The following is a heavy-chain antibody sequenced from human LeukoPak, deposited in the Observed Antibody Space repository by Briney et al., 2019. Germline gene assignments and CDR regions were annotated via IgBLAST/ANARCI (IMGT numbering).Heavy chain of an antibody. Sequence: ASVTVSCKASGYIFTNHDVSRVRQAPGQGLEWMGWISTYNGDTEYAEKLQGRVTMTTDISTRTAYMELRSLRSDDTAVYYCARGSSDFDHWGQGTLVTVSS. CDR1: GYIFTNHD. D-gene: IGHD6-13*01. V-gene: IGHV1-18*01. J-gene: IGHJ4*02. CDR2: ISTYNGDT. CDR3: ARGSSDFDH.